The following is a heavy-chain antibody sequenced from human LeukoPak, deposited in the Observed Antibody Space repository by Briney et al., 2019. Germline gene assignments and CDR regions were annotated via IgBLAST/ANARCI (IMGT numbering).Heavy chain of an antibody. Sequence: GGSLRLSCAAPGFTFSSYSMNWVRQAPGKGLEWISYISGSGDVMYYADSVRGRFTISRDNAENSLYLQMNSLRDEDTAVFYCVRDHAYSFDCWGQGTLVTVSS. CDR1: GFTFSSYS. CDR2: ISGSGDVM. D-gene: IGHD4-11*01. V-gene: IGHV3-48*02. CDR3: VRDHAYSFDC. J-gene: IGHJ4*02.